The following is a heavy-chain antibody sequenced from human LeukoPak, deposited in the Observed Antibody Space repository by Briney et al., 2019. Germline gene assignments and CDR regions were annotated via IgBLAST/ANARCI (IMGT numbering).Heavy chain of an antibody. CDR3: ARDLGSYYGSNWFDP. Sequence: GASVKVSCKASGYTFTGYYMHWVRQAPGQGLEWMGWINPNSGGTNYAQKFQGRVTMTRDTSISTAYMELSRLRSDDTAVYYCARDLGSYYGSNWFDPWGQGTLVTVSS. V-gene: IGHV1-2*02. D-gene: IGHD3-10*01. J-gene: IGHJ5*02. CDR1: GYTFTGYY. CDR2: INPNSGGT.